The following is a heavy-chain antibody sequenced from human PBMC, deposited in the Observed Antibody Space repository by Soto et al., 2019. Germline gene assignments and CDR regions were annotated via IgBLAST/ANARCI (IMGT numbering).Heavy chain of an antibody. CDR3: ATCGSRYYCRSTIPFDY. Sequence: ASVKVSCKVSGYTLTELSMHWVRQAPGKGLEWMGGFDPEDGETIYAQKFQGRVTMTEDTSTDTAYMELSSLRSEDTAVYYCATCGSRYYCRSTIPFDYWGQGTLVTVSS. V-gene: IGHV1-24*01. J-gene: IGHJ4*02. CDR2: FDPEDGET. D-gene: IGHD2-2*01. CDR1: GYTLTELS.